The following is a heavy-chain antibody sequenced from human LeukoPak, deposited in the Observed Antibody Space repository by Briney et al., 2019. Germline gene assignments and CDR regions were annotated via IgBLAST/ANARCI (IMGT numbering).Heavy chain of an antibody. CDR1: GFTFNHYG. D-gene: IGHD4-11*01. J-gene: IGHJ4*02. V-gene: IGHV3-33*06. CDR2: IWSDGTNQ. Sequence: GGSLRLSCAAAGFTFNHYGMHWVRQAPGKGLEWVAVIWSDGTNQYYGDSVKGRFTISRVDSENTLYLQMNGLRPEDTGVYYCAKDAQRGFDYSNSLQYWGQGTPVTVST. CDR3: AKDAQRGFDYSNSLQY.